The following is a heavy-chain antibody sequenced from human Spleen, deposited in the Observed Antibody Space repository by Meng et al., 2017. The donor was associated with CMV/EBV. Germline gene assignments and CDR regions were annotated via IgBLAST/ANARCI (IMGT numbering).Heavy chain of an antibody. CDR3: ARTAGYYGSGSYWGY. CDR2: INHSGST. V-gene: IGHV4-34*01. CDR1: GGSFSGYY. J-gene: IGHJ4*02. D-gene: IGHD3-10*01. Sequence: QGQRQQWGAGLLKPSETLSLTCAVYGGSFSGYYWSWIRQPPGKGLEWIGEINHSGSTNYNPSLKSRVTISVDTSKNQFSLKLSSVTAADTAVYYCARTAGYYGSGSYWGYWGQGTLVTVSS.